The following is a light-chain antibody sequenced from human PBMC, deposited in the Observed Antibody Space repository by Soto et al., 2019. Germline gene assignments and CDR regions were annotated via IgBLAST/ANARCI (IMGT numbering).Light chain of an antibody. V-gene: IGKV1-9*01. CDR3: QQLNSFPIP. CDR1: QGISSF. Sequence: IQLTPSPSSLSASVGDRVTITCRASQGISSFLAWYQQKPGKDPKLLIYGASTLQSGVPSRFSGSGSGTDFTLTIGSLQPEDFATYYCQQLNSFPIPFGPGTKVDIK. J-gene: IGKJ3*01. CDR2: GAS.